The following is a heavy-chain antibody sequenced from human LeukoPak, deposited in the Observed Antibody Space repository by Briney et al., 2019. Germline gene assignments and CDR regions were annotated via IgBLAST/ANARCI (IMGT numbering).Heavy chain of an antibody. Sequence: PSETLSLTCTVSGVSISTSGSYWGWVRQPPGKGLEWIGYIYYSGSTNYNPSLKSRVTISVDTSKNQFSLKLSSVTAADTAVYYCARDSGYYTSTFDYWGQGTLVTASS. CDR2: IYYSGST. CDR1: GVSISTSGSY. D-gene: IGHD3-3*01. J-gene: IGHJ4*02. V-gene: IGHV4-61*08. CDR3: ARDSGYYTSTFDY.